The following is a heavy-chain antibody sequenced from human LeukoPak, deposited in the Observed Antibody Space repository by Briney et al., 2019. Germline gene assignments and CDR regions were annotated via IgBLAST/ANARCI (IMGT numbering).Heavy chain of an antibody. Sequence: SETLSLTCTVSGGSISSYYMSWIRQPAGTALEWIGRIYTSGTITYNPSLKNRVTMLLRTSKKQSSLKLRSRTAPDTAVYYCARHVSYSSGWWDDYWGQGTLVTVSS. CDR3: ARHVSYSSGWWDDY. V-gene: IGHV4-4*07. CDR1: GGSISSYY. CDR2: IYTSGTI. D-gene: IGHD6-19*01. J-gene: IGHJ4*02.